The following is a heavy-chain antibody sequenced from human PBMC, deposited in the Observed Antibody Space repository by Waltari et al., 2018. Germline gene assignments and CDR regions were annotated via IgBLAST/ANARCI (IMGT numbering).Heavy chain of an antibody. Sequence: QVQLVESGGGVVQPGRSLRLSCAAYEFTFSSLAMHWVRQAPGKGLEWVAVISYNERNRYYVDSVKGRFTISRDNSNKMLYLQMNSLRVEDTAVYYCARDYCDRTNCHGMDVWGQGTTVTVSS. CDR2: ISYNERNR. CDR3: ARDYCDRTNCHGMDV. J-gene: IGHJ6*02. CDR1: EFTFSSLA. D-gene: IGHD3-22*01. V-gene: IGHV3-30*04.